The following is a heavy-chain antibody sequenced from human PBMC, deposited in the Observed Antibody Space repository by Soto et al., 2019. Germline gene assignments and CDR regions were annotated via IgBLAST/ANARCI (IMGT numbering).Heavy chain of an antibody. Sequence: EVQLLESGGGLVQPGGSLRLSCAASAFTFSSYAMSWVRQAPGKGLEWVSAISGSGGSTYYADSVKGRFTISRDNSKNTLYLQMNSLRAEDTAVYYCAKDMGRGWLSDYWGQGTLVTVSS. V-gene: IGHV3-23*01. CDR3: AKDMGRGWLSDY. J-gene: IGHJ4*02. CDR1: AFTFSSYA. D-gene: IGHD6-19*01. CDR2: ISGSGGST.